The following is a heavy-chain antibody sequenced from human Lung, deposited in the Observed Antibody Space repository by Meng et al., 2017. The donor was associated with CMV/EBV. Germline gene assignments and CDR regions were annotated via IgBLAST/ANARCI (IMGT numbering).Heavy chain of an antibody. J-gene: IGHJ2*01. Sequence: GESXKISCAASRFPFSTYSMNWVRQAPGKGLEWVSSISSSSTYIYYADSVKGRFTISRDNAKNSLYLQMNSLRAEDTAVYYCARDRGNDFWRTKGYFDLWXRSTLVTVSS. D-gene: IGHD3-3*01. CDR1: RFPFSTYS. V-gene: IGHV3-21*01. CDR3: ARDRGNDFWRTKGYFDL. CDR2: ISSSSTYI.